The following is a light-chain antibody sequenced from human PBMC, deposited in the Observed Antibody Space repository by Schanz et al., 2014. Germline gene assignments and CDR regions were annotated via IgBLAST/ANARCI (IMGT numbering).Light chain of an antibody. Sequence: QSALTQPRSVSGSPGQSVAISCTGTSSDVGGYNYVSWYQQHPGKAPKLMIYEVSKRPSGVPDRFSGSKSGNTASLTVSGLQAEDEADYYCAAWDDSLSGSWVFGGGTKLTVL. CDR3: AAWDDSLSGSWV. CDR2: EVS. J-gene: IGLJ3*02. V-gene: IGLV2-11*01. CDR1: SSDVGGYNY.